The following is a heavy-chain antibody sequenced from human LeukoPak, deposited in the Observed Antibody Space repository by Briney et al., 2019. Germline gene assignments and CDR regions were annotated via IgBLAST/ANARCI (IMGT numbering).Heavy chain of an antibody. CDR2: ISGSGGST. J-gene: IGHJ6*02. Sequence: PGGSLRLSCAASGFTVSSNYMSWVRQAPGKGLEWVSAISGSGGSTYYADSVKGRFTIPRDNSKNTLYLQMNSLRAEDTAVYYCACPGGYSYETYYYYGMDVWGQGTTVTVSS. CDR1: GFTVSSNY. V-gene: IGHV3-23*01. CDR3: ACPGGYSYETYYYYGMDV. D-gene: IGHD5-18*01.